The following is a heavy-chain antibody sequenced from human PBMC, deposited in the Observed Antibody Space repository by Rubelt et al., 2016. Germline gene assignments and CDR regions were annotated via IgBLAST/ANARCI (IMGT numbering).Heavy chain of an antibody. V-gene: IGHV4-30-2*03. Sequence: QLQLQESGSGLVKPSQTLSLTCAVSGGSISSGGYSWSWIRQPQGKGLEWIGSIYYSGSTYYNPSLMSRVTISVDTSKNQFSLKLSSVTAADTAVYYWASLPGSSGYYGQGRNFDYWGQGTLVTVSS. CDR1: GGSISSGGYS. CDR2: IYYSGST. J-gene: IGHJ4*02. CDR3: ASLPGSSGYYGQGRNFDY. D-gene: IGHD3-22*01.